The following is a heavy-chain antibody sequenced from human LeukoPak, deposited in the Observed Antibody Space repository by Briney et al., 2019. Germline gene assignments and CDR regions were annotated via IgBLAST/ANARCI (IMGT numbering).Heavy chain of an antibody. CDR3: ARDHPVTTDY. Sequence: ASVKVSCKASGYTFTGHYMHWVRQAPGQGLEWMGWINPNSGGTNYAQKFQGRVTMTRDTSISTAYMELRSLRSDDTAVYYCARDHPVTTDYWGQGTLVTVSS. D-gene: IGHD4-17*01. V-gene: IGHV1-2*02. CDR2: INPNSGGT. CDR1: GYTFTGHY. J-gene: IGHJ4*02.